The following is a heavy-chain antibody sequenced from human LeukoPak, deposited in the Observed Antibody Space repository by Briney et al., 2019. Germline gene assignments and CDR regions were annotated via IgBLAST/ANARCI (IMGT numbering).Heavy chain of an antibody. V-gene: IGHV1-69*04. D-gene: IGHD4-17*01. J-gene: IGHJ4*02. CDR1: GGTFSSYA. CDR2: IIPILGIA. Sequence: SVKVSCKASGGTFSSYAISWVRQAPGQGLEWMGRIIPILGIANYAQKFQGRVTITADKSTSTAYMEPSSLRSEDTAVYYCARLVGYGDYLGWGQGTLVTVSS. CDR3: ARLVGYGDYLG.